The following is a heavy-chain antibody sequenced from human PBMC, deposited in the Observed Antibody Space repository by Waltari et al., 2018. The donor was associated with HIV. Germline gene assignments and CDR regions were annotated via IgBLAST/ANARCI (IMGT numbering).Heavy chain of an antibody. J-gene: IGHJ6*02. CDR3: ARGGGSWIQETNYFKAFDV. CDR1: GYDFTYYG. D-gene: IGHD5-18*01. CDR2: IGALYSNL. Sequence: QLLQSGAETRKPGVSVKISCKASGYDFTYYGISWVRRAPGVWLEWAAWVWVEWVGCIGALYSNLEIARKVKEIVSLTTDTSTTTAFWDLRSLKVDDTAKYYCARGGGSWIQETNYFKAFDVWGHGTAVIV. V-gene: IGHV1-18*01.